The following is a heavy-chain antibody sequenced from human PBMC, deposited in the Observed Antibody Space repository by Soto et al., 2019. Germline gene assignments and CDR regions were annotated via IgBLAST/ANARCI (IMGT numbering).Heavy chain of an antibody. Sequence: ASVQVSCKASGYTFTSYYMHWVRQAPGQGLEWRGRINPSGGSTSYAQKFQGRVTMTRDTSTSTVYMELSSLRSEDTAVYHCARDYYDSRSGRYLFDPWGQGTLSPVSS. CDR3: ARDYYDSRSGRYLFDP. V-gene: IGHV1-46*01. J-gene: IGHJ5*02. CDR2: INPSGGST. D-gene: IGHD3-22*01. CDR1: GYTFTSYY.